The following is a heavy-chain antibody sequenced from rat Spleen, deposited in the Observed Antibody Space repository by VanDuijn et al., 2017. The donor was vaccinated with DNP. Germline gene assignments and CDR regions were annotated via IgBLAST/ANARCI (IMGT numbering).Heavy chain of an antibody. Sequence: EVQLVESGGGLVQPGRSLKLSCAASGFTFSNHGMAWVRQAPTKGLEWVASISYDGGRTYYRDSVKGRFTISRDNAKSSLYLQMDSLRSEDMATYYCVRWNSGHFDYWGQGVMVTVSS. V-gene: IGHV5-29*01. CDR2: ISYDGGRT. CDR3: VRWNSGHFDY. J-gene: IGHJ2*01. CDR1: GFTFSNHG. D-gene: IGHD4-3*01.